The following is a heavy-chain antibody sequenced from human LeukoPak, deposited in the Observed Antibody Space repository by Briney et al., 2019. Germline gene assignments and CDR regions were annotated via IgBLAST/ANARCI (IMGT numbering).Heavy chain of an antibody. D-gene: IGHD4-17*01. CDR1: GFTFSSHA. J-gene: IGHJ4*02. CDR2: ISGRGDST. Sequence: GGSLRLSCEASGFTFSSHAMTWVGQAPGKGLELASTISGRGDSTYYADSVKGRFTISRDNSKNTVYLQLNNLRDEDTAVYYCAKDSERYGVLEYWGQGTLVSVSA. CDR3: AKDSERYGVLEY. V-gene: IGHV3-23*01.